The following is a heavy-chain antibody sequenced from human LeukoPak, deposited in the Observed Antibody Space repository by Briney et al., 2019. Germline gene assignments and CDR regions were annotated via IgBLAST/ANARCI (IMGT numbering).Heavy chain of an antibody. CDR3: AKDRVKINPIAAAYYFDY. CDR2: ISDSGGST. J-gene: IGHJ4*02. V-gene: IGHV3-23*01. CDR1: GFTFSSYA. Sequence: GGSLRLSCAASGFTFSSYAMSWVRQAPGKGLEWVSGISDSGGSTYYADSVKGRFTISRDNSKNTLYLQMNSLRAEDTAVYYCAKDRVKINPIAAAYYFDYWGQGTLVTISS. D-gene: IGHD6-13*01.